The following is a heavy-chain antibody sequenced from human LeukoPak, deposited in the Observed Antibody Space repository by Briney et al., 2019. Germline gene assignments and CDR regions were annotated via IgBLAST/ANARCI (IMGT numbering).Heavy chain of an antibody. CDR2: ISAYNGNT. D-gene: IGHD2-2*01. J-gene: IGHJ6*03. CDR3: ARPNSDIVVVPAAMDYYYYYMDV. CDR1: GGTFSTYA. Sequence: ASVKVSCKASGGTFSTYAISWVRQAPGQGLEWMGWISAYNGNTNYAQKLQGRVTMTTDTSTSTAYMELRSLRSDDTAVYYCARPNSDIVVVPAAMDYYYYYMDVWGKGTTVTVSS. V-gene: IGHV1-18*01.